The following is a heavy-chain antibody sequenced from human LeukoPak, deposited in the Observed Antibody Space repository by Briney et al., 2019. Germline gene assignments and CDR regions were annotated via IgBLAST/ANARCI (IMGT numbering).Heavy chain of an antibody. CDR3: ARGRDDSSGYYDAFDI. CDR2: INHSGRT. J-gene: IGHJ3*02. D-gene: IGHD3-22*01. CDR1: GGSISSSSYY. V-gene: IGHV4-39*07. Sequence: SETLSLTCTVSGGSISSSSYYWGWIRQPPGKGLEWIGEINHSGRTNYNPSLKSRVTISVDTSKNQFSLKLSSVTAADTAVYYCARGRDDSSGYYDAFDIWGQGTKVTVSS.